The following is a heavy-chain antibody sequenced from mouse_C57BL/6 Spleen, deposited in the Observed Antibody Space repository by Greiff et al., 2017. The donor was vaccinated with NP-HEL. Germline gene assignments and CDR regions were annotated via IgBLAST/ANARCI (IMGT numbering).Heavy chain of an antibody. V-gene: IGHV1-69*01. CDR1: GYTFTSYW. Sequence: QVQLKQPGAELVMPGASVKLSCKASGYTFTSYWMHWVKQRPGQGLEWIGEIDPSDSYTNYNQKFKGKSTLTVDKSSSTAYMQLSSLTSEDSAVYYCARGGVVAHYAMDYWGQGTSVTVSS. J-gene: IGHJ4*01. CDR3: ARGGVVAHYAMDY. CDR2: IDPSDSYT. D-gene: IGHD1-1*01.